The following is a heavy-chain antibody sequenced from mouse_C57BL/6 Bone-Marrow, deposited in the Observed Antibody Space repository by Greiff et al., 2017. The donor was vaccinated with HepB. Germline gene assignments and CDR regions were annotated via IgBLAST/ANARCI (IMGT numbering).Heavy chain of an antibody. Sequence: EVKLVESGGGLVKPGGSLKLSCAASGFTFSDYGMHWVRQAPEKGLEWVAYISSGSSTIYYADTVKGRFTISRDKAKNTLFLQMTSLRSEDTAMYYCARYYYGSSGKNYYFDYWGQGTTLTVSS. CDR2: ISSGSSTI. CDR1: GFTFSDYG. J-gene: IGHJ2*01. D-gene: IGHD1-1*01. CDR3: ARYYYGSSGKNYYFDY. V-gene: IGHV5-17*01.